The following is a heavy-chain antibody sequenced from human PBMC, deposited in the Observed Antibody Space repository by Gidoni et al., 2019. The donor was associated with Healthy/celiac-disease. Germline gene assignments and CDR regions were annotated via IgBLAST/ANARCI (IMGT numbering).Heavy chain of an antibody. J-gene: IGHJ4*02. CDR2: ISSSGSTI. CDR3: ARYSSGPYYFDY. Sequence: VQLVESGGGLVQPGGPLRLSCAASGFTFSIYEMNWVRQAPGKGLEWVSYISSSGSTIYYADSVKGRFTSARDNAKNSLYLQMNSLRAEDTAVYYCARYSSGPYYFDYWGQGTLVTVSS. V-gene: IGHV3-48*03. CDR1: GFTFSIYE. D-gene: IGHD6-19*01.